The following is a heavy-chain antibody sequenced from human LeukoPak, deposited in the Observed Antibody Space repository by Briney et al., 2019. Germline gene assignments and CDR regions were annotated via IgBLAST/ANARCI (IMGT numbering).Heavy chain of an antibody. V-gene: IGHV3-7*05. D-gene: IGHD2-2*01. J-gene: IGHJ4*02. CDR2: INQDGSEK. CDR1: GFTFSNAW. Sequence: GGSLRLSCAASGFTFSNAWMSWVRQAPGKGLEWVANINQDGSEKYYVDSVKGRFTISRDNAKNSLYLQMNSLRAEDTAVYYCARDQRYCSSSSCPWEPFDYWGQGTLVTVSS. CDR3: ARDQRYCSSSSCPWEPFDY.